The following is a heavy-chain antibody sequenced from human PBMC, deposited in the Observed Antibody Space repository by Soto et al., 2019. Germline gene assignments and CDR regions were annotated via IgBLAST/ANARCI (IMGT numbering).Heavy chain of an antibody. CDR1: GYTFTSYG. CDR3: ARDLLFVAVAGPEVYFDY. CDR2: ISAYNGNT. J-gene: IGHJ4*02. D-gene: IGHD6-19*01. V-gene: IGHV1-18*01. Sequence: GASVKVSCKASGYTFTSYGISWVRQAPGQGLEWMGWISAYNGNTNYAQKLQGRVTMTTDTSTSTAYMELRSLRSDDTAVYYCARDLLFVAVAGPEVYFDYWGQGTLVTVSS.